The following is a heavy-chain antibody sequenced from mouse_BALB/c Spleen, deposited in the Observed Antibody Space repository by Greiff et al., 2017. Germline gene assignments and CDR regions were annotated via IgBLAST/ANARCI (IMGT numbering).Heavy chain of an antibody. Sequence: EVQLQQSGPELVKPGASVKMSCKASGYTFTSYVMHWVKQKPGQGLEWIGYINPYNDGTKYNEKFKGKATLTSDKSSSTAYMELSSLTSEDSAVYYCAREDLFYYYGSSYGYFDYWGQGTTLTVSS. D-gene: IGHD1-1*01. CDR3: AREDLFYYYGSSYGYFDY. V-gene: IGHV1-14*01. CDR2: INPYNDGT. CDR1: GYTFTSYV. J-gene: IGHJ2*01.